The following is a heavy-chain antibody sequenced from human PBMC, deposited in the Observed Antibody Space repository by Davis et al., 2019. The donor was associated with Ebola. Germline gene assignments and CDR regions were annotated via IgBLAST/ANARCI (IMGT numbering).Heavy chain of an antibody. V-gene: IGHV5-51*01. Sequence: PGGSLRLSCKGSGYSFTSYWIGWVRQLPGKGLEWLGLIYPGDSDTRYSPSFQGQVTISADKSISTAYLQWSSLKASDTAMYYCARQMGPIGYFDYWGQGTLVTVSS. CDR2: IYPGDSDT. CDR3: ARQMGPIGYFDY. CDR1: GYSFTSYW. D-gene: IGHD2-8*01. J-gene: IGHJ4*02.